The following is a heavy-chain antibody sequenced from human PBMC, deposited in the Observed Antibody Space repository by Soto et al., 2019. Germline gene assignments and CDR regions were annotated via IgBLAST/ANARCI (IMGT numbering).Heavy chain of an antibody. V-gene: IGHV1-18*01. J-gene: IGHJ6*02. CDR2: ISAYNGNT. CDR3: ARLRESTSCYTGGYYYGMDV. CDR1: GYTFTSYG. D-gene: IGHD2-2*02. Sequence: ASVKVSCKASGYTFTSYGISWVRQAPGQGLEWMGWISAYNGNTNYAQKLQGRVTMTTDTSTSTAYMELRSLRSDDTAVYYCARLRESTSCYTGGYYYGMDVSGQGTTVTVSS.